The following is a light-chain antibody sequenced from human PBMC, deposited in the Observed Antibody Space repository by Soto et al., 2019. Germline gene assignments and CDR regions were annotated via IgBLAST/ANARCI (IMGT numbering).Light chain of an antibody. V-gene: IGLV4-69*01. Sequence: QPVLTQSPSASASLGASVKLTCTLSSGHNTYSIAWHQQQPGKGPRFLMKLKSDGSHSRGDGIPDRFSGSSSGAERYLTISSLQSEDEADYYCQTWATGIQVFGGGTKLTVL. CDR1: SGHNTYS. CDR3: QTWATGIQV. CDR2: LKSDGSH. J-gene: IGLJ2*01.